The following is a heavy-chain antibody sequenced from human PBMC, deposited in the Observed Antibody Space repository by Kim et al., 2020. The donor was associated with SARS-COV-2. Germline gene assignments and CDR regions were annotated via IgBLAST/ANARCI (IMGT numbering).Heavy chain of an antibody. CDR3: ARSAHFWSGHYLDL. CDR1: GYTFTDYY. J-gene: IGHJ5*02. D-gene: IGHD3-3*01. V-gene: IGHV1-2*02. CDR2: INPYSGDT. Sequence: ASVKVSCKASGYTFTDYYIHWVRQAPGQGLEWIGWINPYSGDTNYAQKFQGRVTMTRDTSISTPYVELTSLRSDDTAVYYCARSAHFWSGHYLDLWGQGTLITVSP.